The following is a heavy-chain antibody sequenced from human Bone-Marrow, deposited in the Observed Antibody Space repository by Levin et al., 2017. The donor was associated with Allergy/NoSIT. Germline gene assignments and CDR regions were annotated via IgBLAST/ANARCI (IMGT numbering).Heavy chain of an antibody. CDR2: INPNSGGT. D-gene: IGHD2-2*01. CDR3: ARASRIVVVPAAPRLDYYDYGMDG. J-gene: IGHJ6*02. Sequence: VASVKVSCKASGYTFTGYYMHWVRQAPGQGLEWMGWINPNSGGTNYAQKFQGRVTMTRDTSISTAYMELSRLRSDDTAVYYCARASRIVVVPAAPRLDYYDYGMDGWGQGTTVTVSS. V-gene: IGHV1-2*02. CDR1: GYTFTGYY.